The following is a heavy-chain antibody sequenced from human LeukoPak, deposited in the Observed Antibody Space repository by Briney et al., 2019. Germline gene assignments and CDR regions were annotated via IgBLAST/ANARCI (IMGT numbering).Heavy chain of an antibody. Sequence: PGRSLRLSCAASGFTFSSCAMHWVRQAPGKGLEWVAVISYDGSNKYYADSVKGRFTISRDNSKNTLYLQMNSLRAEDTAVYYCARDWSPGGRGLDYFDYWGQGTLVTVSS. J-gene: IGHJ4*02. CDR2: ISYDGSNK. V-gene: IGHV3-30*01. CDR3: ARDWSPGGRGLDYFDY. CDR1: GFTFSSCA. D-gene: IGHD3-16*01.